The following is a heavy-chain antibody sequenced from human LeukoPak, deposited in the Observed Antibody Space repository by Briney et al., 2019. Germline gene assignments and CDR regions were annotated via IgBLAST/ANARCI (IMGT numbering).Heavy chain of an antibody. CDR1: GGSISSSSYS. CDR3: ARYIGYGHSSSWSFDY. CDR2: IYYSGST. Sequence: SETLSLTCTVSGGSISSSSYSWGWIRQPPGKGLERIGSIYYSGSTYYNPSLKSRVIISVDTSKNQVSLKLSSVTAADTAVYYCARYIGYGHSSSWSFDYWGQGTLVTVSS. D-gene: IGHD6-13*01. V-gene: IGHV4-39*07. J-gene: IGHJ4*02.